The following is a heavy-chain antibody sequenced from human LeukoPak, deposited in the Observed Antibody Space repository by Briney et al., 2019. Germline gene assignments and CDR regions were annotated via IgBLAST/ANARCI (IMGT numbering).Heavy chain of an antibody. V-gene: IGHV4-59*02. CDR2: IHHSGNS. J-gene: IGHJ5*02. CDR1: GASVTDYY. D-gene: IGHD7-27*01. CDR3: TRGHWGLQS. Sequence: SETLSLICTVSGASVTDYYWSWIRQSPGKGLEWISYIHHSGNSDYNPSLRSRVTTSLDTSKNQFSLNLISVTAADTAVYYCTRGHWGLQSWSQGTLVTVSS.